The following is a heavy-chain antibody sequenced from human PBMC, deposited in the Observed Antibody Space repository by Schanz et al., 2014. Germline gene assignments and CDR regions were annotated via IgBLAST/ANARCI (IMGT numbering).Heavy chain of an antibody. Sequence: QVQLVQSGAEVKKPGASVKVSCKASGYTFTGYYMHWVRQAAGQGLEWMGRINPSLGLAKYEQKIQVKVTITAFRSTTTAYMEWSGLRSEDTAVYCCARGYGDSATDFWGQGTLVTVSS. J-gene: IGHJ4*02. V-gene: IGHV1-69*09. CDR2: INPSLGLA. D-gene: IGHD4-17*01. CDR1: GYTFTGYY. CDR3: ARGYGDSATDF.